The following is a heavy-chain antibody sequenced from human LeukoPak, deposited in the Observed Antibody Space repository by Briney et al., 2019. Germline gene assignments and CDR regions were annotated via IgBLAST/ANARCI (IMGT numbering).Heavy chain of an antibody. CDR2: IYYSGST. D-gene: IGHD6-25*01. J-gene: IGHJ4*02. CDR1: GGSISSYY. Sequence: SETLSLTCTVSGGSISSYYWSWIRQPPGKGLEWIGYIYYSGSTNYNPSLKSRVTTSVDTSKNQFSLKLSSVTAADTAVYYCARGYDSSGILDYWGQGTLVTVSS. V-gene: IGHV4-59*01. CDR3: ARGYDSSGILDY.